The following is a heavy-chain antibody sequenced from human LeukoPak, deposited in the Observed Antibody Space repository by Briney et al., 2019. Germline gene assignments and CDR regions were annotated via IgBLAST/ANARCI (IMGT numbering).Heavy chain of an antibody. CDR3: ARGLLRFDP. CDR1: DGSINSYY. V-gene: IGHV4-59*08. CDR2: IYYNGNT. Sequence: SETLSLTCSVSDGSINSYYWNWIRRPPGKGLEWIGYIYYNGNTNYSPSLKSRVTMSVDTSKNQFSLKLSSVTAADTAVYYCARGLLRFDPWGQGTLVTVSS. D-gene: IGHD3-22*01. J-gene: IGHJ5*02.